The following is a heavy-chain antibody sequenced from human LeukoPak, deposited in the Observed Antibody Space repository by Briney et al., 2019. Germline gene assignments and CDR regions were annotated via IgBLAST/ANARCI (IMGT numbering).Heavy chain of an antibody. CDR1: GGTFSSYA. J-gene: IGHJ3*02. Sequence: GASVKVSCKASGGTFSSYAISWVRQAPGQGLEWMGGIIPIFGTANYAQKFQGRVTITADESTSTAYMELSSLRSEDTAVYYCVSPHGSGSYSDAFDIWGQGTMVTVSS. V-gene: IGHV1-69*13. CDR2: IIPIFGTA. D-gene: IGHD1-26*01. CDR3: VSPHGSGSYSDAFDI.